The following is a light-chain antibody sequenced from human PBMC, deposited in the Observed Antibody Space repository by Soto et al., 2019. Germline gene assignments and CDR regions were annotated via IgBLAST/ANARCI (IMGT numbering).Light chain of an antibody. Sequence: QSVLTQPPSASGTPGQRVTISCSGSYSNIGSRPVNWYQQFPGTDPKLLIYSNNQRPSGVPDRFSGSKSGTSASLAISGLQSEDEADYYCAAWDDSLNVYVFGTGTKVTVL. CDR1: YSNIGSRP. CDR2: SNN. CDR3: AAWDDSLNVYV. J-gene: IGLJ1*01. V-gene: IGLV1-44*01.